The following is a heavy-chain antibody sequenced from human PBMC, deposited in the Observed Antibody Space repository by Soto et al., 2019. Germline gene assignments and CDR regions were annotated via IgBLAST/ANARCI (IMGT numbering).Heavy chain of an antibody. CDR3: ARGGYCSSISCYRSHWFDP. Sequence: PSETLSLTCTVSGGSISSYYWSWIRQPPGKGLEWIGYIYYSGSTNYNPSLKSRVTISVDTSKNQFSLKLSSVTAADTAVYYCARGGYCSSISCYRSHWFDPWGQGTLVTVSS. V-gene: IGHV4-59*08. D-gene: IGHD2-2*01. CDR1: GGSISSYY. J-gene: IGHJ5*02. CDR2: IYYSGST.